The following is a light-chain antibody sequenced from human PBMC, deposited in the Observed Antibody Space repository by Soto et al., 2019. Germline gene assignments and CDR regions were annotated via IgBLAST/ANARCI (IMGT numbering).Light chain of an antibody. V-gene: IGKV1-39*01. CDR3: QQSYSSPRT. CDR1: QNINNC. CDR2: AAS. J-gene: IGKJ1*01. Sequence: DIQMTQSPSSLSASVGDRVTITCRASQNINNCLNWYQQKPGKAPKLMIYAASTLQRGVPSRFSGSGSGTDFTLTISSLQPEDFATYYCQQSYSSPRTFGQGTKVDNQ.